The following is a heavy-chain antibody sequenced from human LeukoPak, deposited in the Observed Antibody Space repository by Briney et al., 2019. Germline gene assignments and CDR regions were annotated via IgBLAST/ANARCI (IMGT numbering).Heavy chain of an antibody. V-gene: IGHV3-66*01. CDR2: IYSGGST. CDR1: EFTLSDYY. Sequence: GGSLRLSCTASEFTLSDYYMTWIRQAPGKGLEWVSVIYSGGSTYYADSVKGRFTISRDNSKNTLYLQMNSLRAEDTAVYYCATERGYYDSSGYYYYWGQGTLVTVSS. CDR3: ATERGYYDSSGYYYY. D-gene: IGHD3-22*01. J-gene: IGHJ4*02.